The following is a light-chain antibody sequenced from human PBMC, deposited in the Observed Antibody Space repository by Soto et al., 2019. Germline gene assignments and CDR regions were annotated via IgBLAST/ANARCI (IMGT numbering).Light chain of an antibody. V-gene: IGKV1-5*01. CDR3: HQYNSYHT. J-gene: IGKJ4*01. CDR2: DAS. CDR1: QSVNSW. Sequence: DIQMTQSPSTLSAFVGARVTITCRSSQSVNSWLAWYQQRPGKAPKLLIYDASTLDSGVTSRFSGSGSGTEFTLTISSLQPDDFATYYCHQYNSYHTFGGGTKVDIK.